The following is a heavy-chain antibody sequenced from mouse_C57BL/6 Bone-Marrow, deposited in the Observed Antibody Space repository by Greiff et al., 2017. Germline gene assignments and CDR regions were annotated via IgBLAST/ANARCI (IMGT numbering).Heavy chain of an antibody. Sequence: QVQLQQPGAELVKPGASVKMSCKASGYTFTSYWITWVKQRPGQGLEWIGDIYPGSGSTNYNEKFKSKATLTVDTSSSTAYMQLRSLTSEDSAVYYCANVRLRGGLFAYWGQGTLVTVSA. V-gene: IGHV1-55*01. CDR3: ANVRLRGGLFAY. J-gene: IGHJ3*01. D-gene: IGHD2-4*01. CDR2: IYPGSGST. CDR1: GYTFTSYW.